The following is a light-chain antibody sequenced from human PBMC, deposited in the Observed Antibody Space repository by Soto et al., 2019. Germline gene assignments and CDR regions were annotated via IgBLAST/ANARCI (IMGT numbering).Light chain of an antibody. J-gene: IGKJ1*01. Sequence: DIQMTQYTSTLSASVGDRVTITCRASQSISSWLAWYQQKPGKAPKLLIYDASSLESGVPARFSGSGSGTEFTLTISSLQPDDFATYYCQQYNSYSQTFGQGTMVDIK. V-gene: IGKV1-5*01. CDR1: QSISSW. CDR2: DAS. CDR3: QQYNSYSQT.